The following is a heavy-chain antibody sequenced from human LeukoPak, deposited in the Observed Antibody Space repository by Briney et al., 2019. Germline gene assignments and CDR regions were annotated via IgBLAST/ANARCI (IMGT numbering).Heavy chain of an antibody. CDR3: ARPNKYSSGWYFEYFQH. CDR2: IIPIFGTA. CDR1: GGTFSSYA. J-gene: IGHJ1*01. D-gene: IGHD6-19*01. V-gene: IGHV1-69*13. Sequence: SAKVSCKASGGTFSSYAISWVRQAPGQGLEWMGGIIPIFGTANYAQKFQGRVTITADESTSTAYMELSSLRSEDTAVYYCARPNKYSSGWYFEYFQHWGQGTLVTVSS.